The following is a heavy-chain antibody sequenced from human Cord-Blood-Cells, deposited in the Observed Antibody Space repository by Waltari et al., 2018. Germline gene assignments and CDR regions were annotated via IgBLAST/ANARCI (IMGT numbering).Heavy chain of an antibody. D-gene: IGHD2-2*02. Sequence: QVQLVQSGAEVKKPESSVKVSCEASRGTFSSYAISWVRPAPGQGLEWMGGIIPIFGTANYAQKFQGRVTITADESTSTAYMELSSLRSEDTAVYYCARLYCSSTSCYRGNDAFDIWGQGTMVTVSS. V-gene: IGHV1-69*01. CDR2: IIPIFGTA. CDR3: ARLYCSSTSCYRGNDAFDI. CDR1: RGTFSSYA. J-gene: IGHJ3*02.